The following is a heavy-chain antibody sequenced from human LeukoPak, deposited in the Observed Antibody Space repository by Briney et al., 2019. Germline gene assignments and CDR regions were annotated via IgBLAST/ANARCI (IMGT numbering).Heavy chain of an antibody. CDR3: AKDNPEYSSGWYWLDY. CDR2: ISYDGGNK. D-gene: IGHD6-19*01. Sequence: GGSLRLSCAASGFTFSSYDMHWVRQAPGKGLEWVAIISYDGGNKYYADSVKGRFTISRDNSKNTLYLQMNSLRAEDTAVYYCAKDNPEYSSGWYWLDYWGQGTLVTVSS. CDR1: GFTFSSYD. V-gene: IGHV3-30*18. J-gene: IGHJ4*02.